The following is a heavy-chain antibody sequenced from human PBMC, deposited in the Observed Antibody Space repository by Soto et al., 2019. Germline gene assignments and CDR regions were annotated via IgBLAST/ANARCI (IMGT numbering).Heavy chain of an antibody. CDR3: ARELVGGYSYGYARDYYYGMDV. Sequence: GGSLRLSCAASGFTFSSYAMHWVRQAPGKGLEWVAVISYDGSNKYYADSVKGRFTISRDNSKNTLYLQMNSLRAEDTSVYYCARELVGGYSYGYARDYYYGMDVWGKGTTVTVSS. CDR2: ISYDGSNK. D-gene: IGHD5-18*01. V-gene: IGHV3-30-3*01. J-gene: IGHJ6*04. CDR1: GFTFSSYA.